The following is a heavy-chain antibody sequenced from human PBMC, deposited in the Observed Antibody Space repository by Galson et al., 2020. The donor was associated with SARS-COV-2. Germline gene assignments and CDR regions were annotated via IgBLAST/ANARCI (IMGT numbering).Heavy chain of an antibody. J-gene: IGHJ6*02. V-gene: IGHV3-30*19. CDR1: GFTFSSYG. CDR2: ISYDGSNK. CDR3: ARPRAGWDYYYYGMDV. D-gene: IGHD1-26*01. Sequence: GGSLRLSCAASGFTFSSYGMHWVRQAPGKGLEWVAVISYDGSNKYYADSVKGRFTISRDNSKNTLYLQLNSLRAEDTAFYYCARPRAGWDYYYYGMDVWGQGTKVTVSS.